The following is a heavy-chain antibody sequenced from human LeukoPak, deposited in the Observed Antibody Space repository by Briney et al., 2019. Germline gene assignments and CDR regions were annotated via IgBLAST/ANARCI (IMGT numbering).Heavy chain of an antibody. CDR3: ARVTHYYDSSGYYVPFGY. J-gene: IGHJ4*02. CDR2: ISSSSSYI. D-gene: IGHD3-22*01. V-gene: IGHV3-21*01. Sequence: PGGSLRLSCAASGFTFSSYEMNWVRQAPGKGLEWVSSISSSSSYIYYADSVKGRFTISRDNAKNSLYLQMNSLRAEDTAVYYCARVTHYYDSSGYYVPFGYWGQGTLVTVSS. CDR1: GFTFSSYE.